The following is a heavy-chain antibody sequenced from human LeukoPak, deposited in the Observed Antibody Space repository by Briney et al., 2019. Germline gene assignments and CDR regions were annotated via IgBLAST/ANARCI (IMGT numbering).Heavy chain of an antibody. D-gene: IGHD3-10*01. CDR2: ISAYNGNT. CDR1: GYTFTSYG. Sequence: ASVKVSCKASGYTFTSYGISWVRQAPGQGLEWMGWISAYNGNTNYAQKLQGRVTMTTDTSTSTAYTELRSLRSDDTAVYYCARMTYYYGSGSYPNVDWFDPWGQGTLVTVSS. CDR3: ARMTYYYGSGSYPNVDWFDP. J-gene: IGHJ5*02. V-gene: IGHV1-18*01.